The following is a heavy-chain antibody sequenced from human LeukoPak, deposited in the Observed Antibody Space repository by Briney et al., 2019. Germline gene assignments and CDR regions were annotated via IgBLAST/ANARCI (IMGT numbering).Heavy chain of an antibody. D-gene: IGHD3-16*02. V-gene: IGHV3-30*18. CDR3: AEDWWGVSSGLGS. J-gene: IGHJ4*02. CDR2: ISYDASDK. Sequence: PGGSLRLSCAASEFTFSSYGMHWVRQAPGKGLEWVAVISYDASDKYYADSVKGRFTISRDNSKNTLYLQMDSLRPDDTAVYYCAEDWWGVSSGLGSWGQGTLVTVSS. CDR1: EFTFSSYG.